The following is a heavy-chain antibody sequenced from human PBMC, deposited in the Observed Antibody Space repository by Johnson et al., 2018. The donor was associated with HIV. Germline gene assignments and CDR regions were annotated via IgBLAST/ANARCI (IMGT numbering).Heavy chain of an antibody. J-gene: IGHJ3*02. CDR3: ARDIASGYTNGGTLDM. V-gene: IGHV3-9*01. CDR2: ISWNSGSI. Sequence: QLVESGGGLVQPGRSLRLSCAASGFTFDDYAMHWVRQAPGKGPEWVSGISWNSGSIGYVDSVKGRFTISRDNAKNSLYLQMNSLRAEDTALYYCARDIASGYTNGGTLDMWGRGTMVTVSS. D-gene: IGHD5-18*01. CDR1: GFTFDDYA.